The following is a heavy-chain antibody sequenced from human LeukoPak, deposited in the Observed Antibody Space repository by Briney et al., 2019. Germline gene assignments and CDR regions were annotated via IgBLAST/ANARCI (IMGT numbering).Heavy chain of an antibody. J-gene: IGHJ6*02. CDR2: IKQDGSEK. V-gene: IGHV3-7*01. CDR1: GFTFSSYW. D-gene: IGHD3-16*01. CDR3: ANHRWGYGMDV. Sequence: GGSLRFSCAASGFTFSSYWINWVRQAPGKGLEWVAKIKQDGSEKYYVDSVKGRFTISRDNAKNSLYLQMNSLRAEDTAVYYCANHRWGYGMDVWGQGTTVTVSS.